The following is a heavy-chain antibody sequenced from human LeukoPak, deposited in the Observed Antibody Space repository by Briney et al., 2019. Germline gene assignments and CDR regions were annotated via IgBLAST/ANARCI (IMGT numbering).Heavy chain of an antibody. V-gene: IGHV3-20*01. CDR3: ARDVGGVIADDY. D-gene: IGHD2-21*01. CDR1: GFTFDDYG. Sequence: GGSLRLSCAASGFTFDDYGMSWVRQAPGKGLEWVSGINWNGGSTGYADSVKGRFTISRDNAKNSLYLQMNSLRAVDTALYHCARDVGGVIADDYWGQGTLVTVSS. J-gene: IGHJ4*02. CDR2: INWNGGST.